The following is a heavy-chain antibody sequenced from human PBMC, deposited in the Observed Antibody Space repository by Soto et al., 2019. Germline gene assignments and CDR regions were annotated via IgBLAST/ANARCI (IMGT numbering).Heavy chain of an antibody. D-gene: IGHD5-18*01. CDR1: GYTFTNYG. V-gene: IGHV1-69*13. J-gene: IGHJ4*02. CDR2: IIPIFGTA. CDR3: ARMGYSYGRLFDY. Sequence: SVKVSCKASGYTFTNYGISWVRQAPGQGLEWMGGIIPIFGTANYAQKFQGRVTITADESTSTAYMELSSLRSEDTAVYYCARMGYSYGRLFDYWGQGTLVTVSS.